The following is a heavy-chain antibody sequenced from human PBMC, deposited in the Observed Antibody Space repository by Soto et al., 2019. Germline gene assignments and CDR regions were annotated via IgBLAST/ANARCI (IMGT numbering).Heavy chain of an antibody. CDR2: INHSGST. CDR3: ARWGLEKINYVWGSYRTHYYYYGMDV. Sequence: SATLSLTCTVSGGSISSGGYYWSWIRQHPGKGLEWIGEINHSGSTNYNPSLKSRVTISVDTSKNQFSLKLSSVTAEDTAVYYCARWGLEKINYVWGSYRTHYYYYGMDVWGQGTTVTVSS. V-gene: IGHV4-31*03. J-gene: IGHJ6*02. D-gene: IGHD3-16*02. CDR1: GGSISSGGYY.